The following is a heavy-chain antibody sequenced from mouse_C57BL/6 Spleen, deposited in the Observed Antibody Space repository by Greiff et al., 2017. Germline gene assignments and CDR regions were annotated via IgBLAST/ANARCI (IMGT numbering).Heavy chain of an antibody. V-gene: IGHV1-80*01. CDR2: IYPGDGVT. CDR3: ARRNEYGGYYFDY. CDR1: GYAFSSYW. J-gene: IGHJ2*01. D-gene: IGHD5-1*01. Sequence: VQLQQSGAELVKPGASVKISCKASGYAFSSYWMNWVKQRPGKGLEWIGQIYPGDGVTNYNGKFKGKATLTADKSSSTAYMQLSSLTSEDSAVXFCARRNEYGGYYFDYWGQGTTLTVSS.